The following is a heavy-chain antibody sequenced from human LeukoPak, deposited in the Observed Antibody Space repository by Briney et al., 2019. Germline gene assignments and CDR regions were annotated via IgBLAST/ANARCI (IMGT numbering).Heavy chain of an antibody. Sequence: PSETLSLTCTVSGGSISSSSYYWGWIRQPPGKGLEWIGSIYYSGSTYYNPSLKSRVTISVDTSKNQFSLKLSSVTAADTAVYCCARDIRVDPRTGGAFDIWGQGTMVTVSS. J-gene: IGHJ3*02. CDR3: ARDIRVDPRTGGAFDI. D-gene: IGHD1-14*01. CDR2: IYYSGST. CDR1: GGSISSSSYY. V-gene: IGHV4-39*07.